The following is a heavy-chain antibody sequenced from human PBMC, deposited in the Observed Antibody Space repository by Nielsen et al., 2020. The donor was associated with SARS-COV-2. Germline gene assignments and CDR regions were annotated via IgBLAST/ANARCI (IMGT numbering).Heavy chain of an antibody. CDR2: VSHSGST. CDR1: GDSVSSNDW. V-gene: IGHV4-4*02. J-gene: IGHJ6*03. CDR3: ARGDLVVVPSPLLGLGPIFYSFYLDV. Sequence: SENLSLTCAVSGDSVSSNDWWTWVRQSPGKGLEWIGEVSHSGSTNYNPSLKSRVTLSMDKSKNQFSLRLTSVSAADTADYFCARGDLVVVPSPLLGLGPIFYSFYLDVWGKGTTVIVSS. D-gene: IGHD2-2*02.